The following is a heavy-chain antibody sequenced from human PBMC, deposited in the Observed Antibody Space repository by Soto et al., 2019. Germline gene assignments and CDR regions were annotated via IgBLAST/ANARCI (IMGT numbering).Heavy chain of an antibody. V-gene: IGHV1-69*08. D-gene: IGHD4-17*01. J-gene: IGHJ4*02. CDR2: IIPVLGIA. Sequence: QVQLVQSGAEVKKPGSSVKVSCKTSGGTFSTHSISWVRQAPGQGLEWLGRIIPVLGIANYAQKLQGRVTITADTPTNISYMEMRSLRAEDTAVYYCVREAISVTPATPTLDYWGQGTPVTVSS. CDR3: VREAISVTPATPTLDY. CDR1: GGTFSTHS.